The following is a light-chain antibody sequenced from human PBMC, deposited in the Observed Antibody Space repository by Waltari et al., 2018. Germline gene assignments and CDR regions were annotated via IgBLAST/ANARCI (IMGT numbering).Light chain of an antibody. CDR1: QALNNW. Sequence: DIQMTQSPSSVSASVGDRVPIACRASQALNNWLVWYQQKPGKPPRLLLNGVSSLASGVPSRFSGSGSGTDFTLTISSLQPEDFATYYCQQPYSLPLTFGGGTKVEI. V-gene: IGKV1-12*01. J-gene: IGKJ4*01. CDR2: GVS. CDR3: QQPYSLPLT.